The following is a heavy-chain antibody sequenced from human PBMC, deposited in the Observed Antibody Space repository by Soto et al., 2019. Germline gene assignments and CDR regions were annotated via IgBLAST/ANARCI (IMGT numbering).Heavy chain of an antibody. V-gene: IGHV3-30*18. CDR2: ISYDGSNK. Sequence: QVQLVESGGGVVQPGRSLRLSCAASGFTFSSYGMHWVRQAPGKGLEWVAVISYDGSNKYYADSVKGRFTISRDNSKNTLYLQMNSLRAEDTAVYYCAKSSYSSGYYGMAVWGQGTTVTVSS. CDR1: GFTFSSYG. D-gene: IGHD6-19*01. J-gene: IGHJ6*02. CDR3: AKSSYSSGYYGMAV.